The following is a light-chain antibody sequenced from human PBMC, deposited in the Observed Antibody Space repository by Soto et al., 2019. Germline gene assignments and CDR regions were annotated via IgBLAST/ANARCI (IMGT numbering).Light chain of an antibody. CDR3: CSYAGSSTVV. J-gene: IGLJ2*01. Sequence: QSVPTQPASVSGSPGQSITISCTGTSSDIGGSDLVSWYQHHPGKAPELIIYDGSHRPSGVSDRFSGSKSANTASLTISGLQAEDEADYYCCSYAGSSTVVFGGGTKVTVL. V-gene: IGLV2-23*03. CDR1: SSDIGGSDL. CDR2: DGS.